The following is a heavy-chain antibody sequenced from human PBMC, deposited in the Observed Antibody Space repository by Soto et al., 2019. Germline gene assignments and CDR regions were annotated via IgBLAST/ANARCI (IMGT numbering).Heavy chain of an antibody. CDR3: ARSSPNDSGGYYPVGYYYGMDV. CDR2: IIPIFGTA. J-gene: IGHJ6*02. CDR1: GGTFSSYA. V-gene: IGHV1-69*06. Sequence: SVKVSCKASGGTFSSYAISWVRQAPGQGLEWMGGIIPIFGTANYAQKFQGRLTLTADKSTSTAYMELSSLRSEDTAVYYCARSSPNDSGGYYPVGYYYGMDVWGQGTTVTVSS. D-gene: IGHD3-22*01.